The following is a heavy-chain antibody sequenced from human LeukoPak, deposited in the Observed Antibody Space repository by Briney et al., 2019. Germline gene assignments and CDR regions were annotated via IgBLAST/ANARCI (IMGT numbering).Heavy chain of an antibody. CDR3: ARGILTPDS. Sequence: GGSLRLSCAASGFTFSSYAMHWVRQAPGKGLEWVAVISYDGSNKYYADSVKGRFTISRDNSKNTLYLQMNSLRAEDTAVYYCARGILTPDSWGQGTLVTVSS. V-gene: IGHV3-30-3*01. CDR1: GFTFSSYA. J-gene: IGHJ4*02. D-gene: IGHD3-9*01. CDR2: ISYDGSNK.